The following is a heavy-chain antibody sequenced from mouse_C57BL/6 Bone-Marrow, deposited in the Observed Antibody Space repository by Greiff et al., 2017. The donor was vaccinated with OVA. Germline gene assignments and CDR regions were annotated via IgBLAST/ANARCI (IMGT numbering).Heavy chain of an antibody. V-gene: IGHV5-16*01. CDR3: ARDLWYFDV. J-gene: IGHJ1*03. CDR2: INYDGSST. Sequence: DVHLVESEGGLVQPGSSMKLSCTASGFTFSDYYMAWVRQVPEKGLEWVANINYDGSSTYYLDSLKSRFIISRDNAKNILYLQMSSLKSEDTTTYYCARDLWYFDVWGTGTTVTVSS. CDR1: GFTFSDYY.